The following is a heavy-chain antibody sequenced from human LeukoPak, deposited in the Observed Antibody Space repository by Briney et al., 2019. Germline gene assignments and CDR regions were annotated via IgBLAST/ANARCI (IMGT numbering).Heavy chain of an antibody. CDR1: GGSISSYY. J-gene: IGHJ6*02. CDR3: ARGQGDSGSYYGWRGISDYYYYGMDV. CDR2: IYYSGST. Sequence: PSETLSLTCTVSGGSISSYYWSWIRQPPGKGLEWIGYIYYSGSTNYNPSLKSRVTISVDTSKNQFSLKLSSVTAADTAVYYCARGQGDSGSYYGWRGISDYYYYGMDVWGQGTTVTVSS. D-gene: IGHD1-26*01. V-gene: IGHV4-59*08.